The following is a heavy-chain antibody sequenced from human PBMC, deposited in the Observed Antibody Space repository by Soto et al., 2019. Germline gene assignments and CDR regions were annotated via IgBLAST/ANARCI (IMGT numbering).Heavy chain of an antibody. CDR1: GFTFSSYG. V-gene: IGHV3-33*01. D-gene: IGHD5-18*01. J-gene: IGHJ4*02. CDR3: ARYPLSYSDGDDLDY. Sequence: QVQLVESGGGVVQPGRSLRLSCAASGFTFSSYGMHWVRQAPGKGLEWVAVIWYDGSNKYYADSVKGRVTISRDNSKNTLYLQMNSLSAEDTAVYYCARYPLSYSDGDDLDYWGQGTLVTVSS. CDR2: IWYDGSNK.